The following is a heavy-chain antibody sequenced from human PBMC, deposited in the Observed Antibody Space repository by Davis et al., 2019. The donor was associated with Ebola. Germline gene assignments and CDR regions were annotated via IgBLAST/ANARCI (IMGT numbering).Heavy chain of an antibody. Sequence: GESLKISCAASGFTFSSYWMSWVRQAPGKGLEWVANIKQDGSEKYYVDSVKGRFTISRDNAKNSLYLQMNSLRAEDTAVYYCARVDTTKTYYYGMDVWGQGTTVTVSS. D-gene: IGHD1-1*01. CDR1: GFTFSSYW. CDR2: IKQDGSEK. J-gene: IGHJ6*02. CDR3: ARVDTTKTYYYGMDV. V-gene: IGHV3-7*01.